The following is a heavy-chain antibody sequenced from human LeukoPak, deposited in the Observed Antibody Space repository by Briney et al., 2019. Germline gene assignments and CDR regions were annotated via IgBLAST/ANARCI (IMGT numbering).Heavy chain of an antibody. CDR2: INAGNGNT. D-gene: IGHD3-16*02. Sequence: ASVKVSCKASGYTFTSYAMHWVRQAPGQRLEWMGWINAGNGNTKYSQKFQGRVTITRGTSASTAYMELSSLRSEDTAVYYCAREGYDYVWGSYRPFDYWGQGTLVTVSS. CDR1: GYTFTSYA. V-gene: IGHV1-3*01. CDR3: AREGYDYVWGSYRPFDY. J-gene: IGHJ4*02.